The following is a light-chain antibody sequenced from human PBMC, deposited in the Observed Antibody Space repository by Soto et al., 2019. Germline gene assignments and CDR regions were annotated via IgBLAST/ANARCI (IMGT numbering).Light chain of an antibody. Sequence: EIVLTQSPATLSLSPGERATLSCRASQSVSSYLAWYQQKPGQAPRLLIYDASNRATGIPARFSGSGSGTDFTLTISSLQAEDVALYYCHQYYSAPWTFGQGTRVEVK. CDR3: HQYYSAPWT. V-gene: IGKV3-11*01. CDR1: QSVSSY. CDR2: DAS. J-gene: IGKJ1*01.